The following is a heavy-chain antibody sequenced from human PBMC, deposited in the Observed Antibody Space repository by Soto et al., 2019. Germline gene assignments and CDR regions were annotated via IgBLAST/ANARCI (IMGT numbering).Heavy chain of an antibody. D-gene: IGHD3-3*01. V-gene: IGHV3-15*01. CDR3: TTHNDDFWSGYYDY. CDR2: IKSKTDGGTT. Sequence: GGSLRLSCAASGFTFSNAWMSWVRQAPGKGLEWVGRIKSKTDGGTTDYAAPVKGRFTISRDDSKNTLYLQMNSLKTEDTAVYYCTTHNDDFWSGYYDYWGQGTLVTVSS. CDR1: GFTFSNAW. J-gene: IGHJ4*02.